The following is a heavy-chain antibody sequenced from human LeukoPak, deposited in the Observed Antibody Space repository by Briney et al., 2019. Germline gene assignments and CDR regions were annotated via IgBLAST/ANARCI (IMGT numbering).Heavy chain of an antibody. CDR1: GLTFSDYY. Sequence: GGSLRLSCAASGLTFSDYYMSWIRQAPGKGLEWVSYISSSGSTIYYADSVKGRFTISRDNAKNSLYLQMNSLRAEDTAVYYCVLGDGSGSYYPDDAFDIWGQGTMVTVSS. D-gene: IGHD3-10*01. CDR2: ISSSGSTI. J-gene: IGHJ3*02. CDR3: VLGDGSGSYYPDDAFDI. V-gene: IGHV3-11*01.